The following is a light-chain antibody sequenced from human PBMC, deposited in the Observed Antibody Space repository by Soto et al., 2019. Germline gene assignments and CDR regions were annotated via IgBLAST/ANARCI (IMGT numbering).Light chain of an antibody. V-gene: IGKV3-20*01. CDR3: QQYHNSILM. CDR2: GAS. Sequence: NMLTQSPGTLSLTPGERATLSCRASQSVSSSHLAWYQQKPGQAPRLLMYGASSRATGIPDRFSGGGSGADFTLTISRLEPEDFGVYYCQQYHNSILMFGQGTKVDI. CDR1: QSVSSSH. J-gene: IGKJ1*01.